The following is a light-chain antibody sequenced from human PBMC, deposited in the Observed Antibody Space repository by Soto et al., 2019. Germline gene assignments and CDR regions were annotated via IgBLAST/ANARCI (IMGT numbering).Light chain of an antibody. CDR3: QSYDSSLSGWV. CDR2: GNS. CDR1: SSNIGAGYD. V-gene: IGLV1-40*01. Sequence: QSVLTQPPSVSGAPGQRVTISCTESSSNIGAGYDVHWYQQLPGTAPKLFIYGNSKRPSRVPDRFSGSKSGNSASLAITGLQAEDEADYYCQSYDSSLSGWVFGGGTKLTVL. J-gene: IGLJ3*02.